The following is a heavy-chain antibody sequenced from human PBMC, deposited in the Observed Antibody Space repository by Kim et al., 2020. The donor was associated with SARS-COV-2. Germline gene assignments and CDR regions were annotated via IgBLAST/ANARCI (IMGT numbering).Heavy chain of an antibody. CDR3: TTDYYGSGSYYGY. Sequence: DAAPGKGRFNISRDDSKNTLYLQMNSLKAEDTAVYYCTTDYYGSGSYYGYWGQGTLVTVSS. V-gene: IGHV3-15*01. J-gene: IGHJ4*02. D-gene: IGHD3-10*01.